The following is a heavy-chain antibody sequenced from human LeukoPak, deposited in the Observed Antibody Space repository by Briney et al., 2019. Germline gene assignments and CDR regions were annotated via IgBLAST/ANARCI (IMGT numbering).Heavy chain of an antibody. CDR2: IYHSGST. V-gene: IGHV4-38-2*01. Sequence: PSETLSLTCAVSGYSISSGYYWGWIRQPPGKGLEWIGSIYHSGSTYYNPSLKSRVTISVDTSKNQFSLKLSSVTAADTAVYYCASAMRPRYYDFWSGFSSDVFDIWGQGTMVTVSS. CDR1: GYSISSGYY. CDR3: ASAMRPRYYDFWSGFSSDVFDI. D-gene: IGHD3-3*01. J-gene: IGHJ3*02.